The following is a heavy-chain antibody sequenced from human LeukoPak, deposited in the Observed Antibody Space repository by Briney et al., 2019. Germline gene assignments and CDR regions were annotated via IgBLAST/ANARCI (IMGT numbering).Heavy chain of an antibody. CDR3: GRGRPGGFDI. J-gene: IGHJ3*02. D-gene: IGHD2-15*01. CDR2: INSDGSST. V-gene: IGHV3-74*01. Sequence: TGGSLRLSCAASGFTFSSYWMHWVRQAPGKGLVWVSRINSDGSSTSYADSVKGRFTISRDNAKNTLYLQINSPRAEDTAVYYCGRGRPGGFDIWGQGTMVTVSS. CDR1: GFTFSSYW.